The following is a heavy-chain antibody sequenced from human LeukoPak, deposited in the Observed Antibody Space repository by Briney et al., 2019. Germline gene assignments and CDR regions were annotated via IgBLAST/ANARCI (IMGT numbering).Heavy chain of an antibody. V-gene: IGHV3-21*01. CDR1: GFTFSSYE. CDR2: ISSSSSYI. D-gene: IGHD1-1*01. J-gene: IGHJ4*02. Sequence: GGSLRLSCAASGFTFSSYEMNWVRQAPGKGLEWVSSISSSSSYIYYADSVKGRFTISRDNAKNSLYLQMNSLRAEDTAVYYCARSNWNDDSFDYWGQGTLVTVS. CDR3: ARSNWNDDSFDY.